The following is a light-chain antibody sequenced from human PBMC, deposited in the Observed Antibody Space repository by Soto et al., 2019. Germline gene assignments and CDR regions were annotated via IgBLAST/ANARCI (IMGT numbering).Light chain of an antibody. CDR3: QQYNNWPLT. CDR1: QSVSSN. J-gene: IGKJ4*01. CDR2: GAS. Sequence: EIVMTQSPATLSVSPGERATLSCRASQSVSSNLAWYQQKPGQAPRLLIYGASTRATGIPARFSGSGSGTEFTLTISRLQSEDFAVYYCQQYNNWPLTFGGGNKVDIK. V-gene: IGKV3-15*01.